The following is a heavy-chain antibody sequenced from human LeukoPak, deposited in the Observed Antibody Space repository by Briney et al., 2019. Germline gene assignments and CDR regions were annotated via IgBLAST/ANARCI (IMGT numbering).Heavy chain of an antibody. CDR3: AKDVGYYDSSGYFDY. CDR2: ISYDGSNK. CDR1: GFPFSSYG. V-gene: IGHV3-30*18. Sequence: GGSLRLSCAASGFPFSSYGMHWVRQAPGKGLEWVAVISYDGSNKYYADSVKGRFTISRDNSKNTLYLQMNSLRAEDTAVYYCAKDVGYYDSSGYFDYWGQGTLVTVSS. J-gene: IGHJ4*02. D-gene: IGHD3-22*01.